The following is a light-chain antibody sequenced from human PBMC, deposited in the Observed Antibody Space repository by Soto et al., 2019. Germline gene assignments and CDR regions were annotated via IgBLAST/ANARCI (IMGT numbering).Light chain of an antibody. CDR2: DAS. CDR3: QQRSNWPPIA. V-gene: IGKV3-11*01. CDR1: QTVSSY. Sequence: EIVLTQSPATLSLSPGERATLSCRASQTVSSYLAWYQQKPGQAPRLLIYDASNRATGIPARFSGSGSGTDFTLTIGSLVPEEFAVYYCQQRSNWPPIAFGEGTRLEI. J-gene: IGKJ5*01.